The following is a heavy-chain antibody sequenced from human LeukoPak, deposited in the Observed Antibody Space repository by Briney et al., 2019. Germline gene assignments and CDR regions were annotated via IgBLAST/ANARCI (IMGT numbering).Heavy chain of an antibody. Sequence: GGSLRLSCAASGFTFSSYTMSWVRQAPGKGLEWVSTITTSDGNTYYADSVKGRFTVSRDNSKNTVFLQMNSLRADDTAIYYCVKGVSSPLYYFDYWGQGTLVTVSS. J-gene: IGHJ4*02. D-gene: IGHD5/OR15-5a*01. V-gene: IGHV3-23*01. CDR2: ITTSDGNT. CDR1: GFTFSSYT. CDR3: VKGVSSPLYYFDY.